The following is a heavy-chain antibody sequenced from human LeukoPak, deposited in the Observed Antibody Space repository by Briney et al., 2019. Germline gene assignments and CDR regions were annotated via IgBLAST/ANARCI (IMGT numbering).Heavy chain of an antibody. CDR2: ISAYNSNT. Sequence: ASVKVSCKASGYTFTSYGISWVRQAPGQGLEWMGWISAYNSNTNYAQKLQGRVTMTTDTSTSTAYMELRSLRSDDTAVYYCARRYYDSSGYYYYYMDVWGKGTTVTVSS. V-gene: IGHV1-18*01. J-gene: IGHJ6*03. CDR3: ARRYYDSSGYYYYYMDV. D-gene: IGHD3-22*01. CDR1: GYTFTSYG.